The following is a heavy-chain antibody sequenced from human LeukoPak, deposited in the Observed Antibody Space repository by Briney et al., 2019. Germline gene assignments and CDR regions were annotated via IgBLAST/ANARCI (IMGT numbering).Heavy chain of an antibody. D-gene: IGHD6-13*01. Sequence: GGSLRLSCAASGFTFSSYSMNWVRQAPGKGLEWVSSISSSSYIYYADSVKGRFTISRDNAKNSLYLQMNSLRAEDTAVYYCARGIAAAGRTPFDYWGQGTLVTVSS. J-gene: IGHJ4*02. CDR1: GFTFSSYS. CDR3: ARGIAAAGRTPFDY. CDR2: ISSSSYI. V-gene: IGHV3-21*01.